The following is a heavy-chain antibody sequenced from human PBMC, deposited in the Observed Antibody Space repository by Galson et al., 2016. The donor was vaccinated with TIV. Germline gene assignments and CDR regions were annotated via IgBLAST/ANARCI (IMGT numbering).Heavy chain of an antibody. Sequence: SLRLSCADSGFTFGSYGIHWVRKAPGKGLEWVAFISYDGGDITYADSVKGRFNISRDKSKNTLYLQLNSLRAEDTALYHCARVDKSYHMDVWGKGTTVTVSS. V-gene: IGHV3-30*03. J-gene: IGHJ6*03. CDR2: ISYDGGDI. CDR1: GFTFGSYG. CDR3: ARVDKSYHMDV. D-gene: IGHD2-2*03.